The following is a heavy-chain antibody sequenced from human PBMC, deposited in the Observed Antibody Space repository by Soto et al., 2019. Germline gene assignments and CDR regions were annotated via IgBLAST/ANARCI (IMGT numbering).Heavy chain of an antibody. J-gene: IGHJ4*02. Sequence: GGSLRLSCVGSGLRFDDYVMDWVRQIPGKGLEWVSRITWNSDTIAYADSVKGRLTISRDNARSSLFLQMNSLRSEDTAIYYCVKEMGSSSDSWGQGTQVTVSS. V-gene: IGHV3-9*01. CDR3: VKEMGSSSDS. D-gene: IGHD6-6*01. CDR1: GLRFDDYV. CDR2: ITWNSDTI.